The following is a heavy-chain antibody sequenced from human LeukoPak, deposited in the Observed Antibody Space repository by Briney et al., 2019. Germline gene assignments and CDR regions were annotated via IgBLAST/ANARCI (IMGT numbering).Heavy chain of an antibody. V-gene: IGHV3-53*01. CDR1: GFTVSSNY. Sequence: GGSLRLSCAASGFTVSSNYMSWVRQAPGKGLEWVSVIYSGGSTYYADSAKGRFTISRDNSKNTLCLQMNSLRAEDTAVYYCARDTGRGSGSYYNNYYYCGMDVWGKGTTVTVSS. CDR2: IYSGGST. J-gene: IGHJ6*04. CDR3: ARDTGRGSGSYYNNYYYCGMDV. D-gene: IGHD3-10*01.